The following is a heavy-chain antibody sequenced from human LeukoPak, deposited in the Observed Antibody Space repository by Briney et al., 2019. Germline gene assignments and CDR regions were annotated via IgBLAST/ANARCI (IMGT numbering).Heavy chain of an antibody. CDR3: ARDPPTSDGDSTNFDY. CDR1: GYTFTSYA. J-gene: IGHJ4*02. D-gene: IGHD4-17*01. Sequence: ASVKVSCKASGYTFTSYAMHWVRQAPGQRLEWMGWINAGNGNTKYSQKFQGRVTITRDTSASTAYMELSSLRSEDTAVYYCARDPPTSDGDSTNFDYWGQGTLVTVSS. CDR2: INAGNGNT. V-gene: IGHV1-3*01.